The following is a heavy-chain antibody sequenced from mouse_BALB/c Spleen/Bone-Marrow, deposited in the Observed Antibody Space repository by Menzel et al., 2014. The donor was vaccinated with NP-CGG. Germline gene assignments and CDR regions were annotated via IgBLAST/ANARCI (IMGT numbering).Heavy chain of an antibody. D-gene: IGHD2-1*01. CDR1: GFTFSGFG. J-gene: IGHJ4*01. CDR2: ISSASSTI. CDR3: ARGGNYPYYAMDY. V-gene: IGHV5-17*02. Sequence: DVQLVESGGGLVQPGGSRKLSCAASGFTFSGFGMHWVRQAPEKGLEWVAYISSASSTIYYADTVKGRFTTSRDNPKNTLFLQMTSLRSEDTAMYYCARGGNYPYYAMDYWGQGTSVTVSS.